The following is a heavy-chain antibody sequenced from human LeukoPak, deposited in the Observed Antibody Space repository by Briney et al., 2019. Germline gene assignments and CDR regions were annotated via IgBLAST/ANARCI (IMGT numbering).Heavy chain of an antibody. CDR1: GYTFTNYG. Sequence: SVKVSCKASGYTFTNYGISWVRQAPGQGLEWMGGIIPMFGTANYAQKFQGRVTITADESTSTAYMELSSLRSEDTAVYYCARDGRQSYDYYYYMDVWGKGTTVTISS. V-gene: IGHV1-69*13. CDR3: ARDGRQSYDYYYYMDV. CDR2: IIPMFGTA. D-gene: IGHD1-26*01. J-gene: IGHJ6*03.